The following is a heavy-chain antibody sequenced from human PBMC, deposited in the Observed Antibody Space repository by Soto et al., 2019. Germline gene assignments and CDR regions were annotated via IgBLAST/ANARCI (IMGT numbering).Heavy chain of an antibody. V-gene: IGHV4-4*02. Sequence: SETLCLTCAVSGGSISSSKWWSWVRQPPGKGLEWIGEIYHSGSTNYNPSLKSRVTISVDKSKNQFSLKLSSVTAADTAVYYCARKDYYDSSGRSYDYWGQGTLVTVSS. CDR2: IYHSGST. CDR1: GGSISSSKW. CDR3: ARKDYYDSSGRSYDY. J-gene: IGHJ4*02. D-gene: IGHD3-22*01.